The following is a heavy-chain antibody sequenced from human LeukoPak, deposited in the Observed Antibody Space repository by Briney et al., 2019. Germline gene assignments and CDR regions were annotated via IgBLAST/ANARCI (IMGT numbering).Heavy chain of an antibody. CDR1: GFTFSSYS. J-gene: IGHJ4*02. V-gene: IGHV3-21*01. Sequence: GGSLRLSCAASGFTFSSYSMNWVLQAPGKGLEWVSSISSSGSYIYYADSVKGRFTISRDNAKNSLYLQMNSLRAEDTAVYYCARAPDVYGSGSYFLDYWGQGTLVTVSS. CDR3: ARAPDVYGSGSYFLDY. CDR2: ISSSGSYI. D-gene: IGHD3-10*01.